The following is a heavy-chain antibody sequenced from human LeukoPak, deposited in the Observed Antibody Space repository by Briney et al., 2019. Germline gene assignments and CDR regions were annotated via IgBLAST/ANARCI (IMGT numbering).Heavy chain of an antibody. V-gene: IGHV3-48*04. Sequence: PGGSLRLSCAASGFTFGSYSINWVRQAPGKGLEWLSYINGRSNTIFYADSVKGRFTISRDNAKNSVSLQMNSLRAEDTAVYYCVREDSEYAYRPLDYWGQGTLVSVSS. J-gene: IGHJ4*02. CDR3: VREDSEYAYRPLDY. CDR1: GFTFGSYS. D-gene: IGHD5-24*01. CDR2: INGRSNTI.